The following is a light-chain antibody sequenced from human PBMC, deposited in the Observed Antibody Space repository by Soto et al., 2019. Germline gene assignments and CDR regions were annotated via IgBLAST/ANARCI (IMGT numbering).Light chain of an antibody. J-gene: IGKJ1*01. Sequence: INLTQSPSSLSASEGARATIPSGPSQKISINLAWYQQKPGKAPKLLIYPASTLQSGVPSRFSGSGSGTDFTLSISGLQPEDFATYYCQQVIFYPLTFGQGTTVEVK. CDR3: QQVIFYPLT. CDR1: QKISIN. V-gene: IGKV1-9*01. CDR2: PAS.